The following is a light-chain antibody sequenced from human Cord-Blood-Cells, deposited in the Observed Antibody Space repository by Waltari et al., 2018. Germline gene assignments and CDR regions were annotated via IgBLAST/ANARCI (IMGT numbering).Light chain of an antibody. CDR2: AAS. V-gene: IGKV1-39*01. CDR1: QSISSY. CDR3: QQSYSTPPT. J-gene: IGKJ1*01. Sequence: DIQMTQPPSSLSASVGDRVTITCRASQSISSYLNWYQQKPGNAPKLLIYAASSLQSGVPSRFSGSGSGTDFTLAISSLQPEDFATYYCQQSYSTPPTFGQGTKVEIK.